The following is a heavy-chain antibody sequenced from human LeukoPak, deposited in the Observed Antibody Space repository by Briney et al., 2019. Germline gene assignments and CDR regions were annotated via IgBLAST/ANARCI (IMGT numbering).Heavy chain of an antibody. J-gene: IGHJ3*02. D-gene: IGHD1-26*01. CDR1: GFTVSSNY. CDR3: AKSGWGATIDGAFDI. Sequence: GGSLRLSCAASGFTVSSNYMSWVRQAPGKGLEWVSVIYGDGSTFYADSVKGRFTISRDNSKNTLYLQMNSLRAEDTAVYYCAKSGWGATIDGAFDIWGQGTMVTVSS. CDR2: IYGDGST. V-gene: IGHV3-53*01.